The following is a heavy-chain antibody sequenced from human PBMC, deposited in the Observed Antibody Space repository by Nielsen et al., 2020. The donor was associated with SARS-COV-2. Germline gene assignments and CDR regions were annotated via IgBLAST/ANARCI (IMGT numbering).Heavy chain of an antibody. J-gene: IGHJ6*02. Sequence: LSLTCAASSFTFSRYAMHWVRQAPGKGLEWVAVMSYDARNKYYADSVKGRFTISRDNSKNTLSLQMNSLRTEDTAVYYCARDRPITLRNMDVWGQGTTVTVSS. D-gene: IGHD3-22*01. CDR2: MSYDARNK. V-gene: IGHV3-30*04. CDR1: SFTFSRYA. CDR3: ARDRPITLRNMDV.